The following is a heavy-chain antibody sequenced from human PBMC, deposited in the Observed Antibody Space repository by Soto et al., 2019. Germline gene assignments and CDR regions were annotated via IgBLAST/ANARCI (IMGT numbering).Heavy chain of an antibody. CDR1: GGSFSGYY. D-gene: IGHD3-3*01. CDR2: INHSGST. Sequence: PSETLSLTCAVYGGSFSGYYWSWIRQPPGKGLEWIGEINHSGSTNYNPSLKSRVTISVDTSKNQFSLKLSSVTAADTAVYYCARGITIFGVVTPPYYYYYGMDAWGQGTTVTVSS. CDR3: ARGITIFGVVTPPYYYYYGMDA. V-gene: IGHV4-34*01. J-gene: IGHJ6*02.